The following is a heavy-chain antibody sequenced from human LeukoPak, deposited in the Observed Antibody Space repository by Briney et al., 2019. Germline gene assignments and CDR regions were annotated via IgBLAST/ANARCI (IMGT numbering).Heavy chain of an antibody. CDR3: AKDDAWLQYGN. CDR1: GGTFSSYA. V-gene: IGHV1-69*06. Sequence: ASVKVSCKASGGTFSSYAISWVRQAPGQGLEWMGGIIPIFGTANYAQKFQGRVTITADKSTSTAYMELSSLRSEDTAVYYCAKDDAWLQYGNWGRGTPVTVSS. CDR2: IIPIFGTA. J-gene: IGHJ4*02. D-gene: IGHD5-24*01.